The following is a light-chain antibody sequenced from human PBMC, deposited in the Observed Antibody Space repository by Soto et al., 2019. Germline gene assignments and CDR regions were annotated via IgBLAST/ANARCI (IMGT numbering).Light chain of an antibody. CDR3: QQAYSKNT. CDR1: QNIRTY. V-gene: IGKV1-39*01. CDR2: AAS. J-gene: IGKJ4*01. Sequence: DLQMTQSPASLSASVGDRVTIACRASQNIRTYLNWYQQNPGKAPKLLIYAASNLHSGVPSRFSGSGSGTDFTLNISSLQPEEFATYYCQQAYSKNTFGGGTKVELQ.